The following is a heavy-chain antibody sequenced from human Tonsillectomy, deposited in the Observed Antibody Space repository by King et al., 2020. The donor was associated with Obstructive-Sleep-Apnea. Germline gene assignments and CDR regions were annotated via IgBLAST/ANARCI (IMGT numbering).Heavy chain of an antibody. Sequence: VTLKEAGPTLVKPTQTLTLTCTFSGFSLSSSGVGVGWIRQPPGKALEWLALIYWDDDKRYSPSVKSRVTITKDTSKNQVVLTMTNMDPVDTATYYCAHSRFSSSLWGMDVWGQGTTVTVSS. CDR2: IYWDDDK. D-gene: IGHD6-13*01. CDR1: GFSLSSSGVG. CDR3: AHSRFSSSLWGMDV. J-gene: IGHJ6*02. V-gene: IGHV2-5*02.